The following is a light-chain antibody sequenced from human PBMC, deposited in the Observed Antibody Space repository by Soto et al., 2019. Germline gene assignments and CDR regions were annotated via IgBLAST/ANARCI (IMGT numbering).Light chain of an antibody. Sequence: QSALTQPPSASGSPGQSVTISCTGTSSDVGGYNYVSWYQQHPGKAPKLVIYEVNKRPSGVPDRFSGSKSGNTVSLTVSGLQPEDEADYHCNSYAGSNNVVFGGGTKLTVL. V-gene: IGLV2-8*01. J-gene: IGLJ2*01. CDR1: SSDVGGYNY. CDR3: NSYAGSNNVV. CDR2: EVN.